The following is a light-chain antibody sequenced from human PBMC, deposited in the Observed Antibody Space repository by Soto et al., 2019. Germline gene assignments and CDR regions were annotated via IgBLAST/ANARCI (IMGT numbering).Light chain of an antibody. CDR3: QQRSSWPPT. V-gene: IGKV3-11*01. CDR2: DVS. Sequence: LLTQSPATLSLSPGERVTLSCRASQSISSYLAWYQQKPGQASRLLIYDVSNRATGIPARFSGSGSGTDFTLTISSLEPEDFALYFCQQRSSWPPTFGGGTKVEIK. CDR1: QSISSY. J-gene: IGKJ4*01.